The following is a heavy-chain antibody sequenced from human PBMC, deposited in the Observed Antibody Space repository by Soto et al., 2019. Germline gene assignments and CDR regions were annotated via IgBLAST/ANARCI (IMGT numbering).Heavy chain of an antibody. Sequence: GGSLRLSCAASGFTFSSYGMHWVRQAPGKGLEWVAVIWYGGSNKYYADSVKGRFTISRDNSKNTLYLQMNSLRAEDTAVYYCARGIAYCGGDCYSTNWFDPWGQGTLVTVSS. D-gene: IGHD2-21*02. J-gene: IGHJ5*02. V-gene: IGHV3-33*01. CDR1: GFTFSSYG. CDR3: ARGIAYCGGDCYSTNWFDP. CDR2: IWYGGSNK.